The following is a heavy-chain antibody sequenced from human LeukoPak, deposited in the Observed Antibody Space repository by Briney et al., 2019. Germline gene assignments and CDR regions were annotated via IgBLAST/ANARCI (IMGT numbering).Heavy chain of an antibody. J-gene: IGHJ4*02. CDR1: GFTFDDYA. CDR2: ISWNSGSI. CDR3: AKALDPYYYGSGSYHPFDY. Sequence: PGGSLRLSCAASGFTFDDYAMHWVRQAPGKGLEWVSGISWNSGSIGYADSVKGRFTISRDNAKNSLYLQMNSLRAEDTALYYCAKALDPYYYGSGSYHPFDYWGQGTLVTVSS. D-gene: IGHD3-10*01. V-gene: IGHV3-9*01.